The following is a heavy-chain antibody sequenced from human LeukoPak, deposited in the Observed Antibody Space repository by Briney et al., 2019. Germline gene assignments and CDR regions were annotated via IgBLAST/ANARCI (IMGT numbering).Heavy chain of an antibody. D-gene: IGHD3-9*01. J-gene: IGHJ4*02. CDR1: GGSISSYY. CDR3: ARDRYDILTGYYPFDY. Sequence: SETLSLTCTVSGGSISSYYWSWIRQPAGKGLERIGRIYTSGSTNYNPSLKSRVTMSVDTSKNQFSLKLSSVTAADTAVYYCARDRYDILTGYYPFDYWGQGTLVTVSS. CDR2: IYTSGST. V-gene: IGHV4-4*07.